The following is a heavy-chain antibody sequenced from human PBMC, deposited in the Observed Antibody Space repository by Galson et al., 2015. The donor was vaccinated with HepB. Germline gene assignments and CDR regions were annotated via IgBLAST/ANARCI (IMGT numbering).Heavy chain of an antibody. J-gene: IGHJ3*02. D-gene: IGHD6-19*01. CDR2: VKSKAAGETT. CDR3: TPGAGSYDT. CDR1: GATFYDAW. Sequence: SLRLSCAASGATFYDAWMSWVRQAPGKGLEWVGRVKSKAAGETTDYAAPVKGRFTVSRDDSKKMVYVQMNSLEIKDTALYYCTPGAGSYDTWCQWTMVTV. V-gene: IGHV3-15*01.